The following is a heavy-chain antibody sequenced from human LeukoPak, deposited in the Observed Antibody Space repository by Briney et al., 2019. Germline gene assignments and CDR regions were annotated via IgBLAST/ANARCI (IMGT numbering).Heavy chain of an antibody. CDR3: AKLSSSSQTPFDY. CDR2: ISGSGGST. J-gene: IGHJ4*02. D-gene: IGHD6-6*01. CDR1: EFNIINYA. V-gene: IGHV3-23*01. Sequence: GTVTFWSSAAEFNIINYARRRISKEQGKGLEWVSDISGSGGSTYYADSVKGRFTISRDNSKNTLYLQMNSLRAEDTAVYYCAKLSSSSQTPFDYWGQGTLVTVSS.